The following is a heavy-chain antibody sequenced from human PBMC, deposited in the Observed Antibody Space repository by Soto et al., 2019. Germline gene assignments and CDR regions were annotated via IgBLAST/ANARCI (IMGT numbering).Heavy chain of an antibody. J-gene: IGHJ6*03. CDR2: IYYSGST. V-gene: IGHV4-31*03. D-gene: IGHD3-16*01. CDR3: AGEKGRGTTGSRPGYYMDV. Sequence: QVQLQESGPGLVKPSQTLSLTCTVSGGSISSGGYYWSWIRQHPGKGLEWIGYIYYSGSTYYNPSLKRRVTLSGDPSKNQFSLKLSSVTAADTAVYYWAGEKGRGTTGSRPGYYMDVWGKGTTVTVSS. CDR1: GGSISSGGYY.